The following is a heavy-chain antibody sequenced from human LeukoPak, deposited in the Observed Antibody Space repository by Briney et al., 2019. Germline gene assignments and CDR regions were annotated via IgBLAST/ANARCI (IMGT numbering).Heavy chain of an antibody. V-gene: IGHV4-4*07. Sequence: PSETLSLTCTVSGGSISSYYWSWIRQPAGKGLEWIGRIYTSGSTNYNPSLKSRVTMSVDTSKNQFSLKLSSVTAADTAVHYCARDLLWFGELLTNWFDPWGQGTLVTVSS. CDR3: ARDLLWFGELLTNWFDP. D-gene: IGHD3-10*01. CDR1: GGSISSYY. CDR2: IYTSGST. J-gene: IGHJ5*02.